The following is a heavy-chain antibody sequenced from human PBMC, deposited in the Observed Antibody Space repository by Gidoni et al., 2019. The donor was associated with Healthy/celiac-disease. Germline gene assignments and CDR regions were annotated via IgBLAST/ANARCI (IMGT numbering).Heavy chain of an antibody. V-gene: IGHV4-59*08. CDR3: ARHFPHSPGEPLDY. CDR1: GGSISSYY. J-gene: IGHJ4*02. CDR2: IYYSGST. Sequence: QVQLQESGPGLVKPSETLSLTCTVSGGSISSYYWSWIRQPPGKGLEWLGYIYYSGSTNYNPSLKSRVTISVDTSKNQFSLKLSSVTAADTAVYYCARHFPHSPGEPLDYWGQGTLVTVSS.